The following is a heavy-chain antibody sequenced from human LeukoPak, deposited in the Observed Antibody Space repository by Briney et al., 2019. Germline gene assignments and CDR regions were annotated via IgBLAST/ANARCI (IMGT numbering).Heavy chain of an antibody. V-gene: IGHV1-8*01. Sequence: YTXTXXDXXXVRXAPXQGXXXXXWMNPNSGNTGYAQKFQGRVTMTRNTSISTAYMELSSLRSEDTAVYYCARGRYSGLVISPPPPSWGQGTLVTVSS. CDR3: ARGRYSGLVISPPPPS. CDR2: MNPNSGNT. J-gene: IGHJ5*02. CDR1: YTXTXXD. D-gene: IGHD3-9*01.